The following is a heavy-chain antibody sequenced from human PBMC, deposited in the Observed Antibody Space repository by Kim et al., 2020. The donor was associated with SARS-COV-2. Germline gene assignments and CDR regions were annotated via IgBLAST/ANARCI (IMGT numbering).Heavy chain of an antibody. CDR1: KFSFRFSDFA. CDR2: ISGRGATT. V-gene: IGHV3-23*01. CDR3: EKDTHYRYF. J-gene: IGHJ2*01. Sequence: GGSLRLSCAASKFSFRFSDFALSWVRQAQGKGLESVAAISGRGATTFYADSVRGRITISRDNSKNKVILQMHSPRPTDSALYFCEKDTHYRYF.